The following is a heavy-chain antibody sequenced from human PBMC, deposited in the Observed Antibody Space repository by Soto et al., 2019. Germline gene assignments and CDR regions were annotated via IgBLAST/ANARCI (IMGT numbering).Heavy chain of an antibody. Sequence: QVQLVESGGGVVQPGRSLRLSCAASGFTFSSYAMHWVRQAPGKGLEWVAVLSYDGSNKYYADSVKGRFTISRDNSKNWXXLQMNSRRAEGTAVYSCAREKSPYSSGWHNRHFDYGGQGTLVTVSS. CDR2: LSYDGSNK. CDR1: GFTFSSYA. D-gene: IGHD6-19*01. CDR3: AREKSPYSSGWHNRHFDY. J-gene: IGHJ4*02. V-gene: IGHV3-30-3*01.